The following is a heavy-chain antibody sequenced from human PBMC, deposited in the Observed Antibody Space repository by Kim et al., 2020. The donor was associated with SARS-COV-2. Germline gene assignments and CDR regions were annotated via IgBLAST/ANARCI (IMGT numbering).Heavy chain of an antibody. D-gene: IGHD3-22*01. J-gene: IGHJ4*02. CDR1: GFTFSSYA. CDR3: AKGASFYSYSSGHFYFDY. V-gene: IGHV3-23*01. CDR2: ISGSGSNT. Sequence: GGSLRLSCAASGFTFSSYAMNWVRQTPEKGLEWVSAISGSGSNTYYADSVKGRFTISRDNSKNTLYLQMNSLRAEDTAVYYCAKGASFYSYSSGHFYFDYWGQGTLVSVSS.